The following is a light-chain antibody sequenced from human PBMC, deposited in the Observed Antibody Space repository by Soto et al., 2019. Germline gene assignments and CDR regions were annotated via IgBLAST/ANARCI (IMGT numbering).Light chain of an antibody. J-gene: IGKJ2*01. CDR2: GAS. V-gene: IGKV3-20*01. Sequence: EIVLTQSPGTLSLSPGERATLSCRASQSVYSSYLAWYQQKPGQAPRLLIYGASTRATGIPDRFSGSGSGSDFTLTISRLEPEDFAVYYCQQYGSRPFTSGHGTKAEIK. CDR3: QQYGSRPFT. CDR1: QSVYSSY.